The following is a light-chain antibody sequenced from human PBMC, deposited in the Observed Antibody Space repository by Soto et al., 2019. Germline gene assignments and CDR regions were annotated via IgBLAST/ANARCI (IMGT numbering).Light chain of an antibody. CDR1: SSDVGGCNC. J-gene: IGLJ3*02. V-gene: IGLV2-23*02. Sequence: QSVLTQPASVSGSPGQSITISCTGTSSDVGGCNCVSWYQQHPGKAPTLMIYEVNKRPSGVSNRFSGSKSGNTASLTISGLQAEDEADYYCCSSVASPNWVFGGGTQLTVL. CDR3: CSSVASPNWV. CDR2: EVN.